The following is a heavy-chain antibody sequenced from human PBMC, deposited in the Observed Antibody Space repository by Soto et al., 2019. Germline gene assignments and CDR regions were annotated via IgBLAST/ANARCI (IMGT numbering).Heavy chain of an antibody. V-gene: IGHV1-2*04. Sequence: GASVKVSCKASGYTFTGYYMHWARQAPGQGLEWMGWINPNSGGTNYAQKFQGWVTMTRDTSISTAYMELSRLRSDDTAVYYCASQSHSSGQPLGGAFDIWGQGTMVTVSS. J-gene: IGHJ3*02. D-gene: IGHD3-22*01. CDR1: GYTFTGYY. CDR2: INPNSGGT. CDR3: ASQSHSSGQPLGGAFDI.